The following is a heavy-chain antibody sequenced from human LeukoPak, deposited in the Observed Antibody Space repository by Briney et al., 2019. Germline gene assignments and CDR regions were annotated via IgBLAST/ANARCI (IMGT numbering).Heavy chain of an antibody. Sequence: SETLSLTCTVSGASMSDYYWSWIRQPPGKGLEWIGYIYYTGSTNYNPPLKSRVTMSVDTSKNQNSLKLSSVTAADSAVYYCVRRVRYFGQNDYWGQGTLVTVSS. J-gene: IGHJ4*02. CDR2: IYYTGST. CDR3: VRRVRYFGQNDY. V-gene: IGHV4-59*08. CDR1: GASMSDYY. D-gene: IGHD3-9*01.